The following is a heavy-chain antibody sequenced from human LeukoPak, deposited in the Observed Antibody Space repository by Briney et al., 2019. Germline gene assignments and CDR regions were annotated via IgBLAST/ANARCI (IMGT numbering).Heavy chain of an antibody. CDR1: GGSFSGYY. D-gene: IGHD6-19*01. V-gene: IGHV4-34*01. CDR3: ARVRKSVAGTFGGVRKYYFDY. Sequence: PSETLSLTCAVYGGSFSGYYWGWIRQPPGKGLEWIGEINHSGDTNYSPSLESRITISVDTSKNQFSLKLRSVTAADTAVYYCARVRKSVAGTFGGVRKYYFDYWGQGTLVTVSS. J-gene: IGHJ4*02. CDR2: INHSGDT.